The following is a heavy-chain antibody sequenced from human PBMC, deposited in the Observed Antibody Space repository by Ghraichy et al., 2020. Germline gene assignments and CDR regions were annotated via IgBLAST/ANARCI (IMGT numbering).Heavy chain of an antibody. D-gene: IGHD3-10*01. Sequence: SQTLSLTCGISGDTVSNNSATWNWIRQSPARGLEWLGRTYYRSKWSTDYAVSVKRRITINADTSKNHFSLQLNSVTPEDTAQYFCARAGIYYSYALDVWGQGTTVTVSS. V-gene: IGHV6-1*01. CDR2: TYYRSKWST. CDR3: ARAGIYYSYALDV. J-gene: IGHJ6*02. CDR1: GDTVSNNSAT.